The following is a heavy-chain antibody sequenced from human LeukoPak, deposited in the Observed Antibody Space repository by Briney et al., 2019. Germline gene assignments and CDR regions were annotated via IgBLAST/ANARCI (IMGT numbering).Heavy chain of an antibody. Sequence: GGSLRLSCAASGFTFSSYAMHWVRQAPGKGLEWVAVISYDGSNKYYADSVKGRFTISRDNSKNTLYLQTNSLRAEDTAVYYCARDLGPQVATIRPFNGYYYGMDVWGQGTTVTVSS. CDR2: ISYDGSNK. CDR1: GFTFSSYA. CDR3: ARDLGPQVATIRPFNGYYYGMDV. V-gene: IGHV3-30-3*01. D-gene: IGHD5-12*01. J-gene: IGHJ6*02.